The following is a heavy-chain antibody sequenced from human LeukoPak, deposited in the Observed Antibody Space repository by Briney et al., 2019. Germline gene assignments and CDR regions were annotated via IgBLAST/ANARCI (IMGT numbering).Heavy chain of an antibody. CDR1: GGTFSSYA. CDR2: IIPIFGTA. CDR3: ARSRAGYSYGSANFDY. Sequence: ASVKVSCKASGGTFSSYAISWVRQAPGQRLEWMGGIIPIFGTANYAQKFQGRVTITTDESTSTAYMELSSLRSEDTAVYYCARSRAGYSYGSANFDYWGQGTLVTVSS. D-gene: IGHD5-18*01. V-gene: IGHV1-69*05. J-gene: IGHJ4*02.